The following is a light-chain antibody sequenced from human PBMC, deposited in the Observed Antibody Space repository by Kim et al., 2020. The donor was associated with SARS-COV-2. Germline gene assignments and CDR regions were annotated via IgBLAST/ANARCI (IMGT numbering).Light chain of an antibody. CDR2: SNN. Sequence: QRVTISWSESTSNIGSNTVNWDQQLPGTAPKLLIYSNNRRPSGVPDRFSGSKAGTSASLAISGLQSEDEADYYCAAWDDSLNGHVVFGGGTKVTVL. J-gene: IGLJ2*01. V-gene: IGLV1-44*01. CDR1: TSNIGSNT. CDR3: AAWDDSLNGHVV.